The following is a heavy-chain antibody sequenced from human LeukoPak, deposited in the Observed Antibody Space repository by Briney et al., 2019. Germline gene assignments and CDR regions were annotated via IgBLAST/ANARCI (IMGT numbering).Heavy chain of an antibody. Sequence: GASVKVSCKASGGTFSSYAISWVRQAPGQGLEWMGGIIPIFGTANYAQKFQGRVTMTRNTSISTAYMELSSLRSEDTAVYYCARVARRDGYNLGYWGQGTLVTVSS. CDR2: IIPIFGTA. V-gene: IGHV1-69*05. D-gene: IGHD5-24*01. CDR3: ARVARRDGYNLGY. CDR1: GGTFSSYA. J-gene: IGHJ4*02.